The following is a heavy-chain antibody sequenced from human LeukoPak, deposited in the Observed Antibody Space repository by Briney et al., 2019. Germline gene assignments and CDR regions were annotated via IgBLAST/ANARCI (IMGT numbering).Heavy chain of an antibody. CDR3: ARGQQREPTSHDY. D-gene: IGHD6-25*01. V-gene: IGHV1-69*01. CDR2: IIPIFGTA. J-gene: IGHJ4*02. CDR1: GGTFSSYA. Sequence: SVKVSCKASGGTFSSYAISWVRQAPGQGLEWMGGIIPIFGTANYAQKFQGRVTITADESTSTAYMELSSLRSEDTAVYYRARGQQREPTSHDYWGQGTLVTVSS.